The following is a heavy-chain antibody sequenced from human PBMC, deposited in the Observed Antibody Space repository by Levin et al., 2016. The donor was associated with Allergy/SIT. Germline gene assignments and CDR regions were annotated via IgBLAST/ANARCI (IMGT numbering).Heavy chain of an antibody. CDR2: INPNSGGT. V-gene: IGHV1-2*02. Sequence: WVRQAPGQGLEWMGWINPNSGGTNYAQKFQGRVTMTRDTSISTAYMELSRLRSDDTAVYYCARGDTLVLSYPWGQGTLVTVSS. D-gene: IGHD3-10*01. CDR3: ARGDTLVLSYP. J-gene: IGHJ5*02.